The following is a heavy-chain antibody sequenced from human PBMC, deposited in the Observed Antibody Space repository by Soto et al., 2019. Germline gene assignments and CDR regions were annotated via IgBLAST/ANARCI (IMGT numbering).Heavy chain of an antibody. CDR3: ARGFTLRGARLLSRYYFDY. V-gene: IGHV4-34*01. CDR1: GGSFSGYY. Sequence: PSETLSLTCAVYGGSFSGYYWSWIRQPPGKGLEWIGEINHSGSTNYNPSLKSRVTISVDTSKNQFSLKLSSVTAADTAVYYCARGFTLRGARLLSRYYFDYWGQGTLVTVSS. D-gene: IGHD2-15*01. J-gene: IGHJ4*02. CDR2: INHSGST.